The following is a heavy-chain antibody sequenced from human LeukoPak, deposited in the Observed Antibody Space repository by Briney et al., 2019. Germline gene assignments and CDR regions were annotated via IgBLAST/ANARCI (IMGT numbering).Heavy chain of an antibody. CDR3: EELGITMIGGV. D-gene: IGHD3-10*02. Sequence: GGSLRLSCAASGFTFSSFEMNWVRQAPGKGLEWVSYISSSGSTIYYAYSVKGRFTISRDNAKNSLYLQMNSLKAEDTAVYYCEELGITMIGGVWGKGTTVTISS. CDR1: GFTFSSFE. CDR2: ISSSGSTI. J-gene: IGHJ6*04. V-gene: IGHV3-48*03.